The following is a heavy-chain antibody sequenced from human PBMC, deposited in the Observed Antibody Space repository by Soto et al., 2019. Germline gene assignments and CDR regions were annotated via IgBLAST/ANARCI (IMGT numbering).Heavy chain of an antibody. D-gene: IGHD6-19*01. Sequence: QVQLVQSGAEGKKPGASVKVSCKVSGYTLTELSMHWARQAPGKGLEWMGGFDPEDGETIYAQKFQGRVTMTEDTSTDTAYMELSSLRSEDTAVYYCATPSPKYSSGWYYFDYWGQGTLVTVSS. V-gene: IGHV1-24*01. CDR3: ATPSPKYSSGWYYFDY. CDR1: GYTLTELS. CDR2: FDPEDGET. J-gene: IGHJ4*02.